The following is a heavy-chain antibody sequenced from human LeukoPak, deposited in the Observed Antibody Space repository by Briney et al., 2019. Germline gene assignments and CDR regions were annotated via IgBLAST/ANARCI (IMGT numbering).Heavy chain of an antibody. CDR2: ITRTSSYT. V-gene: IGHV3-11*06. J-gene: IGHJ4*02. Sequence: GGSLRLSCAAAGFTFSDYYMGWIRQAPGKGLEWVSYITRTSSYTKYADSVKGRFTISRDNAKKSLTLQMNSLRAEDTAVYYCARGYSYGYFDYWGQGTLVTVSS. D-gene: IGHD5-18*01. CDR3: ARGYSYGYFDY. CDR1: GFTFSDYY.